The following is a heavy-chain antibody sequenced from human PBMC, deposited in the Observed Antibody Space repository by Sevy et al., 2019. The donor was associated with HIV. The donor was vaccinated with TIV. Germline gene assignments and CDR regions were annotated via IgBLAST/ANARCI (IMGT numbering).Heavy chain of an antibody. CDR1: IDSISRSPYY. D-gene: IGHD2-8*01. Sequence: SETLSLTCAVSIDSISRSPYYWGWFRQPPGKGLEWIGSVYYREYTYLSPSLKSRVTISIDSPKNVFSLRLTSVTAADTAVYFCARHNYHHARSSWPDYWGQGTLVTVSS. J-gene: IGHJ4*02. CDR3: ARHNYHHARSSWPDY. V-gene: IGHV4-39*01. CDR2: VYYREYT.